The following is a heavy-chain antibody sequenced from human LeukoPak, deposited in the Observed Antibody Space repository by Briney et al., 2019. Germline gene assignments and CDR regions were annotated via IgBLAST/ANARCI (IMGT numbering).Heavy chain of an antibody. CDR1: GGTFSSYA. Sequence: GSSVKVSYKASGGTFSSYAISWVRQAPGQGLEWMGGIIPIFGTANYAQKFQGRVTITTDESTSTAYMELSSLRSEDTAVYYCARDRADSSGYYYRFDYWGQGTLVTVSS. V-gene: IGHV1-69*05. CDR2: IIPIFGTA. J-gene: IGHJ4*02. CDR3: ARDRADSSGYYYRFDY. D-gene: IGHD3-22*01.